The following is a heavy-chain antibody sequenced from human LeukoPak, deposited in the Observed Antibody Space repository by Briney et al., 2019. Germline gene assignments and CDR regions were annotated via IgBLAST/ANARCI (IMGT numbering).Heavy chain of an antibody. Sequence: GGSLRLSCAASGFTFSSYGMHWVRQAPGKGLEWVAFIRYDGSNKYYADSVKGRFTISRDNSKNTLYLQMNSLRAEDTAVYYCAKDLGNYYGSGSYYTGDYWGQGTMVTVSS. D-gene: IGHD3-10*01. CDR2: IRYDGSNK. V-gene: IGHV3-30*02. J-gene: IGHJ3*01. CDR3: AKDLGNYYGSGSYYTGDY. CDR1: GFTFSSYG.